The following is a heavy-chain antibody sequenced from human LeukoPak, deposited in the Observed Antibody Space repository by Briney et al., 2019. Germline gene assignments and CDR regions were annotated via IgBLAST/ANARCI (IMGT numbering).Heavy chain of an antibody. Sequence: PSQTLSLTCTVSGGSISSSSYYWSWIRQPAGKGLEWIVRVYTSGTTNYNPSLKSRVTISLDTSQNQFSLKLSSVTAADTAVYYCARDRTDYDILTASENWFDPWGQGTLVTVSS. CDR3: ARDRTDYDILTASENWFDP. V-gene: IGHV4-61*02. D-gene: IGHD3-9*01. CDR2: VYTSGTT. CDR1: GGSISSSSYY. J-gene: IGHJ5*02.